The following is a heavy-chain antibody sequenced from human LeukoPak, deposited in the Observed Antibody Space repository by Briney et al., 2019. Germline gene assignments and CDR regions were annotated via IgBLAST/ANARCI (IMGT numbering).Heavy chain of an antibody. Sequence: QTGGSLRLSCAASGFTFSSYGMHWVRQAPGKGLEWVAFIRYDGSNKYYADSVKGRFTISRDNSKNTLYLQMNSLRAEDTAVYYCAKDNEFWGDFDYWGQGTLVTVSS. J-gene: IGHJ4*02. CDR3: AKDNEFWGDFDY. CDR2: IRYDGSNK. CDR1: GFTFSSYG. D-gene: IGHD7-27*01. V-gene: IGHV3-30*02.